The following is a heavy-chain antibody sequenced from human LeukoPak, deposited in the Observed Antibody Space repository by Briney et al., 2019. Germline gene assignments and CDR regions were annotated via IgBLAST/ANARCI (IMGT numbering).Heavy chain of an antibody. Sequence: PGGSLRLSCAASGFTFSRYWMHWVRQAPGKGLVWVSRINTDGSRTNYADSVKGRFTISRDNAKNTLYLQMNSLRADDTAVYYCARVDDTSGQNWFDPWGQGTLVTVSS. V-gene: IGHV3-74*01. CDR3: ARVDDTSGQNWFDP. CDR2: INTDGSRT. CDR1: GFTFSRYW. J-gene: IGHJ5*02. D-gene: IGHD3-22*01.